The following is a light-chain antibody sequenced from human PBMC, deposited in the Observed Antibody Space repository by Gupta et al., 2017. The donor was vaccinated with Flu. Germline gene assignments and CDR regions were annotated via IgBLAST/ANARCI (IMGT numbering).Light chain of an antibody. Sequence: QPVVTHSPSASASLGAPAKFTCTLSSGHSSYAIAWHQQQPEKGPRYLMKINSDGSHTKGDGIPDRFSGSSSGAERYLTISSLQSEDEADYYCQTWGASTWVFGGGTKLTVL. CDR3: QTWGASTWV. J-gene: IGLJ3*02. V-gene: IGLV4-69*01. CDR1: SGHSSYA. CDR2: INSDGSH.